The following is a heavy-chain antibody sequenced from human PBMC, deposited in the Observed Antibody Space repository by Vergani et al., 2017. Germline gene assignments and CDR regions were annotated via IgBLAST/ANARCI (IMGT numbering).Heavy chain of an antibody. D-gene: IGHD2-8*01. CDR1: GFTFTSSA. J-gene: IGHJ6*02. CDR3: AADNGGRYYYYGMDV. V-gene: IGHV1-58*02. Sequence: QMQLVQSGPEVKKPGTSVKVSCKASGFTFTSSAMQWVRQARGQRLEWIGWIVVGSGNTNYAQKFQERVTITRDMSTSTAYMELSSLRSEDTVVYYCAADNGGRYYYYGMDVWGQGTTVTVSS. CDR2: IVVGSGNT.